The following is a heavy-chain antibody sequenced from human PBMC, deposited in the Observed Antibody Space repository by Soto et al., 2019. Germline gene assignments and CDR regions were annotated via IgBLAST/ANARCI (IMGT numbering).Heavy chain of an antibody. D-gene: IGHD3-22*01. CDR3: ARDSVRGYYDSSGYFTALDY. CDR2: IKQDGSEK. J-gene: IGHJ4*02. CDR1: GFTFTTYW. Sequence: LRLSCAVSGFTFTTYWMSWVRQAPGKGLDWVANIKQDGSEKYYVDPVKGRFTISRDNAKNSLFLQMNSLRAEDTAVYYCARDSVRGYYDSSGYFTALDYWGQGTLVTVSS. V-gene: IGHV3-7*01.